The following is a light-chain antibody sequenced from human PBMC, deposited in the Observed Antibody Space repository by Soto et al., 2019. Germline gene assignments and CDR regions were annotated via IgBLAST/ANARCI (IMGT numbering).Light chain of an antibody. Sequence: DSQLTQSPSFLSASVGDRVTITCRASQVIRNYLAWYQQKPGKAPNLLIYAASTLQSGVPSRFSGSGSGTEFTLTISSLQPEDFATYYCQQLNSYPVTFGGGTKVEIK. V-gene: IGKV1-9*01. CDR1: QVIRNY. CDR2: AAS. CDR3: QQLNSYPVT. J-gene: IGKJ4*01.